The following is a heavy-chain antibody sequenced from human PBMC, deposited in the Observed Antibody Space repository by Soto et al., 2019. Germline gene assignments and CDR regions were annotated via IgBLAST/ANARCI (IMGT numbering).Heavy chain of an antibody. Sequence: SETLSLTCTVSGVSISSGDYYWNWIRQHPGKGLEWIGYIYHRGSTKYNPSLKNRVTISVDTSKNQFSLKLSSVTAADTAVYYCARRFQRITMVRGVIPQPRFDPWGQGTLVTVSS. CDR2: IYHRGST. CDR3: ARRFQRITMVRGVIPQPRFDP. CDR1: GVSISSGDYY. D-gene: IGHD3-10*01. J-gene: IGHJ5*02. V-gene: IGHV4-31*02.